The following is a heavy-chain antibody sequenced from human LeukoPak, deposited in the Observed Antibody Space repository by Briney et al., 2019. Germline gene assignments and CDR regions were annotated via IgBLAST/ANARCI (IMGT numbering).Heavy chain of an antibody. J-gene: IGHJ4*02. V-gene: IGHV4-38-2*02. D-gene: IGHD5-12*01. Sequence: KPSETLSLTCTVSGYSISSGYYWGWIRQPPGKGLEWIGNIYHSGSTYYNPSLKSRVTISLDTSKNQFSLKLSSVTAADTAIYYCARKDPGYSGYSDFDYWGQGTLVTVSS. CDR3: ARKDPGYSGYSDFDY. CDR1: GYSISSGYY. CDR2: IYHSGST.